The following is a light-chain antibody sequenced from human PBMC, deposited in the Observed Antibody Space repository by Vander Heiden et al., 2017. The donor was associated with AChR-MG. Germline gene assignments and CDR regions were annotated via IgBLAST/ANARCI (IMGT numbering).Light chain of an antibody. Sequence: SVLTQPPSAFGTPGPRVTISCSGSSSNIGSSTVNWYQQLPGTAAKLFIYNNNRRPSGVPDRFSGSKSGTSASLAISGLQSEDEADYYCAAREVFGGGTKLTVL. CDR3: AAREV. CDR1: SSNIGSST. CDR2: NNN. V-gene: IGLV1-44*01. J-gene: IGLJ3*02.